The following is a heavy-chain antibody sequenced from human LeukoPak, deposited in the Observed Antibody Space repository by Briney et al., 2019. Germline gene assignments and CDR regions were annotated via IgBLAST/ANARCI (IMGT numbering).Heavy chain of an antibody. J-gene: IGHJ4*02. CDR3: AILPVEMATMFDY. V-gene: IGHV3-48*03. CDR1: GFPFSSYE. D-gene: IGHD5-24*01. Sequence: AGGSLGLSCAASGFPFSSYEMNGVRRAPGRGREGVSYISSSGSTIYYADSVKGRFTISRDNAKNSLYLQMNSRRAEDTAVYYCAILPVEMATMFDYWGQGTLVTVSS. CDR2: ISSSGSTI.